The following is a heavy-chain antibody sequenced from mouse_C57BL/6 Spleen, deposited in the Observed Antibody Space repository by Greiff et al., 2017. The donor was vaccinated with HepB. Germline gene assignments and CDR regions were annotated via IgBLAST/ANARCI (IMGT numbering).Heavy chain of an antibody. CDR1: GYTFTSYW. CDR2: IDPSDSYT. J-gene: IGHJ4*01. V-gene: IGHV1-69*01. D-gene: IGHD2-14*01. Sequence: QVQLQQPGAELVMPGASVKLSCKASGYTFTSYWMHWVKQRPGQGLEWIGEIDPSDSYTNYNQKFKGKSTLTVDKSSSTVYMQLSSLTSEDSAVYYCARASYAYYAMDYWGQGTSVTVSS. CDR3: ARASYAYYAMDY.